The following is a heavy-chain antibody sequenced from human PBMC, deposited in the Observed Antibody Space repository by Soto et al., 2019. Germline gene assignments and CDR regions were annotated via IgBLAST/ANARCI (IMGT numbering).Heavy chain of an antibody. D-gene: IGHD3-22*01. Sequence: QVQLVESGGGVVQPGRSLRLSCAASGFTFSSYGMHWVRQAPGKGLEWVAVISYDGSNKYYADSVKGRFTISRDNSKNTLYLQMNSLRAEDTAVYYCAKDWYYDSRINWFDPWGQGTLVTVSS. CDR2: ISYDGSNK. CDR3: AKDWYYDSRINWFDP. CDR1: GFTFSSYG. J-gene: IGHJ5*02. V-gene: IGHV3-30*18.